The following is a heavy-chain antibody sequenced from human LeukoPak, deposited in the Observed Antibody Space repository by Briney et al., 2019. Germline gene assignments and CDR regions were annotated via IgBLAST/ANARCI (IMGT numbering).Heavy chain of an antibody. Sequence: ASVKVSCKASGYTSTSCDINWVRQATGQGLEWMGWMNPNSGNTGYGQSFQGRITMTRDISIGTAYMESSNLTSEDTAIYYCTRGSSGRRDNWGQGTLVTVSA. J-gene: IGHJ4*02. CDR2: MNPNSGNT. CDR1: GYTSTSCD. CDR3: TRGSSGRRDN. V-gene: IGHV1-8*01. D-gene: IGHD6-19*01.